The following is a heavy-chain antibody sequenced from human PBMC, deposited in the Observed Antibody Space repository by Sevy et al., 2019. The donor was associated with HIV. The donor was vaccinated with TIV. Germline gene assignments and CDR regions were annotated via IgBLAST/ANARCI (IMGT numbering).Heavy chain of an antibody. CDR2: ISYDGSNK. CDR3: ARDIGPYYDFWSGRDYYYGMDV. Sequence: LSLTCAASGFTFSSYAMHWVRQAPGKGLEWVAVISYDGSNKYYADSVKGRFTISRDNSKNTLYLQMNSLRAEDTAVYYCARDIGPYYDFWSGRDYYYGMDVWGQGTTVTVSS. J-gene: IGHJ6*02. CDR1: GFTFSSYA. V-gene: IGHV3-30*04. D-gene: IGHD3-3*01.